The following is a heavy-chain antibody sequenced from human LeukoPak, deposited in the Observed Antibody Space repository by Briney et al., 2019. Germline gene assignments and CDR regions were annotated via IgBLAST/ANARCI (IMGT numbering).Heavy chain of an antibody. D-gene: IGHD2-15*01. CDR2: MNPNSYNT. CDR1: GYTFTNYD. J-gene: IGHJ3*02. Sequence: ASVKVSCKASGYTFTNYDINWVRQATGQGLEWMGWMNPNSYNTGYAQKFQGRVTITRNTSISTAYMELSSLRSEDTAVYYCARCCSGGSLSSAFDIWGQGTMVTVSS. V-gene: IGHV1-8*03. CDR3: ARCCSGGSLSSAFDI.